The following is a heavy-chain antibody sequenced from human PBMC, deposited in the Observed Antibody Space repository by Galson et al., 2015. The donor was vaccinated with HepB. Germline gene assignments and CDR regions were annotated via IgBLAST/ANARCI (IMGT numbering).Heavy chain of an antibody. CDR1: GFTFSSYA. CDR3: VYGGEPNSGSYWPFDY. Sequence: SLRLSCAASGFTFSSYAMHWVRQAPGKGLEYVSAISSNGGSTYYADSVKGRFTISRDNSKNTLYLQMSSLRAEDTAVYYCVYGGEPNSGSYWPFDYWGQGTLVTVSS. J-gene: IGHJ4*02. D-gene: IGHD1-26*01. V-gene: IGHV3-64D*06. CDR2: ISSNGGST.